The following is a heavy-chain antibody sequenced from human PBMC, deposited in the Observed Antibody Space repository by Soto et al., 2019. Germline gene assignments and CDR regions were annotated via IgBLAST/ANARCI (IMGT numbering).Heavy chain of an antibody. CDR3: VHSRCGGDCLQSYSSHYYYGMDI. CDR2: IYWDGDR. Sequence: SGPTLVNPTQTLTLTCTFSGFSLSTGGMGVGWIRQPPGKALEWLALIYWDGDRRYRPSLMSRLTIAKDTSKNQVVLTMTNMDPMDAATYYCVHSRCGGDCLQSYSSHYYYGMDIWGQGTTVTV. J-gene: IGHJ6*02. CDR1: GFSLSTGGMG. V-gene: IGHV2-5*02. D-gene: IGHD2-21*02.